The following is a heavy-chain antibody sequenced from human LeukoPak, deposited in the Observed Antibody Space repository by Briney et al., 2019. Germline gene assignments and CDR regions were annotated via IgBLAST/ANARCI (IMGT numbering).Heavy chain of an antibody. CDR3: AKDYYDSSGYLTFDAFDI. V-gene: IGHV3-23*01. CDR1: GFTFSSYA. D-gene: IGHD3-22*01. J-gene: IGHJ3*02. Sequence: PGGSLRLSCAASGFTFSSYAMSWVRQAPGKGLEWVSAISGSGGSTYYADSVKGRFTISRDNSKNTLYLQMNSLRAEDTAVYYCAKDYYDSSGYLTFDAFDIWGQGTTVTVSS. CDR2: ISGSGGST.